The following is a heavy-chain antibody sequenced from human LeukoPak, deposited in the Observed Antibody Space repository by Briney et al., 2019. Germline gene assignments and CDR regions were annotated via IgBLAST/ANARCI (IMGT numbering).Heavy chain of an antibody. Sequence: SETLSLTCTVSGGSISSSSYYWGWIRQPPGKGLEWIGSIYYSGSTYCNPSLKSRVTISVDTSKNQFSLKLSSVTAADTAVYYCARFLRRKYYFDYWGQGTLVTVSS. CDR3: ARFLRRKYYFDY. J-gene: IGHJ4*02. V-gene: IGHV4-39*07. CDR1: GGSISSSSYY. CDR2: IYYSGST. D-gene: IGHD3-3*01.